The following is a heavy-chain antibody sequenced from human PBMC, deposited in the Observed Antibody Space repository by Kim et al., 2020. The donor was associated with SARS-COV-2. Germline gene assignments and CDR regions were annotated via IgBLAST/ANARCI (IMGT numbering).Heavy chain of an antibody. Sequence: SETLSLTCTVSGGSISSYYWTWIRQPPGKGLEWIGHIYYTGNTSYNPSLRGRVTISVDTSKNQFSLKLNSVTAADTAVYYCARGDSSSWTQGHYYFYYMDVWGKATTVTVSS. CDR3: ARGDSSSWTQGHYYFYYMDV. V-gene: IGHV4-59*01. D-gene: IGHD6-13*01. J-gene: IGHJ6*03. CDR1: GGSISSYY. CDR2: IYYTGNT.